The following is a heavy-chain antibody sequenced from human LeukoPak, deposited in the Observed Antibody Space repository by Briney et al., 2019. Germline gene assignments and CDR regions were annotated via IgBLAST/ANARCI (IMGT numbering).Heavy chain of an antibody. Sequence: SETLSLTCTVSGYAITSGGFSWNWIRQPPGKGLEWIGCIYYRGPAYYNPSLKSRFTISVDRPKNQFFLNVTSLTAADTAVYYCARSRQASGLFNSWGQGTLVVVSS. CDR2: IYYRGPA. CDR3: ARSRQASGLFNS. CDR1: GYAITSGGFS. J-gene: IGHJ5*01. D-gene: IGHD3-10*01. V-gene: IGHV4-30-2*01.